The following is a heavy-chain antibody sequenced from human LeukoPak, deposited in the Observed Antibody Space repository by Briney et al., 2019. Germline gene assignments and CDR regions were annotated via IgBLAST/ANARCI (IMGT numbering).Heavy chain of an antibody. CDR3: ASNSSPYYYYMDV. J-gene: IGHJ6*03. CDR1: GGTFSSYA. D-gene: IGHD6-13*01. CDR2: IIPIFGTA. Sequence: SVKVSCKASGGTFSSYAISWVRQAPGQGLEWMGGIIPIFGTANYAQKFQGRATITTDESTSTAYMELSSLRSEDTAVYYCASNSSPYYYYMDVWGKGTTVTVSS. V-gene: IGHV1-69*05.